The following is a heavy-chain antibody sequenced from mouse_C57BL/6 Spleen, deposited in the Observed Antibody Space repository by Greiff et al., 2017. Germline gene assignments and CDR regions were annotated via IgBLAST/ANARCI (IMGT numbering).Heavy chain of an antibody. CDR1: GYTFTDYY. CDR3: AREDGSGAMDY. V-gene: IGHV1-19*01. D-gene: IGHD3-1*01. CDR2: INPYNGGT. Sequence: EVMLVESGPVLVKPGASVKMSCKASGYTFTDYYMNWVKQSHGKSLEWIGVINPYNGGTSYNQKFKGKATLTVDKSSSTAYMELNSLTSEDSAVYYCAREDGSGAMDYWGQGTSVTVSS. J-gene: IGHJ4*01.